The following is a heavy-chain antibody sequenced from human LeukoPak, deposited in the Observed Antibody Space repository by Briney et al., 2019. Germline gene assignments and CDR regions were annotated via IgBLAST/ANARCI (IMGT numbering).Heavy chain of an antibody. V-gene: IGHV4-39*07. CDR1: GDSMTSTSRF. D-gene: IGHD3-16*01. CDR3: ARGLGIYWFDS. CDR2: IYYRGST. J-gene: IGHJ5*01. Sequence: PSETLSLTCTVSGDSMTSTSRFWDWIRQPPGKGLEWIGSIYYRGSTYYNPSLKSRVTISVDTSRKQFSLKLSSVTAADTAVYYCARGLGIYWFDSWGQGTLVTVSS.